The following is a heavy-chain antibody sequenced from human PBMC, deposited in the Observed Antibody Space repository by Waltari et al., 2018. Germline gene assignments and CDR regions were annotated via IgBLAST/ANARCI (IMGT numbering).Heavy chain of an antibody. CDR2: IKGGGSTT. J-gene: IGHJ4*02. CDR1: GFTFGSYA. D-gene: IGHD1-1*01. CDR3: ARDSWNNIWHRDY. V-gene: IGHV3-23*01. Sequence: EVQLLESGGDLVQPGESLRLSCAASGFTFGSYAMSWVRQAPGRGVEWVSTIKGGGSTTFYEGSVKGRFTVSRDNSKNTLYLQINSLRVDDTAVYYCARDSWNNIWHRDYWGQGTLVTVSS.